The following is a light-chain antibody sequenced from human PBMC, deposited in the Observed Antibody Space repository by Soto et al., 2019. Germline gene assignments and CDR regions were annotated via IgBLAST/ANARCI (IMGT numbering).Light chain of an antibody. CDR1: SSNIGSNY. Sequence: QLVLTQPPSVSAAPGQKVTISCSGSSSNIGSNYVSWYQQLPGTAPKLLIYDNNKRPSGIPDRFSGSKSGTSATLGITGLQTGDEADYYCGTWDSSLSAVVFGGGTKVTVL. CDR3: GTWDSSLSAVV. CDR2: DNN. V-gene: IGLV1-51*01. J-gene: IGLJ2*01.